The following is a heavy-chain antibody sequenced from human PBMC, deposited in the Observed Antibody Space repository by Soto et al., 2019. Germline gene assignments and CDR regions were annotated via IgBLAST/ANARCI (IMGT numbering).Heavy chain of an antibody. Sequence: PSETLSLTCAVSGGSISGSYYFGVWLRQSPGKGPEWVGSVFYTGLTSYNPSLESRASVPEDTSKNQFSMKASGVSDAAAAVSYCATSQRGYYGNYFDLWGQGALVTVSS. D-gene: IGHD2-15*01. J-gene: IGHJ4*01. V-gene: IGHV4-39*01. CDR2: VFYTGLT. CDR1: GGSISGSYYF. CDR3: ATSQRGYYGNYFDL.